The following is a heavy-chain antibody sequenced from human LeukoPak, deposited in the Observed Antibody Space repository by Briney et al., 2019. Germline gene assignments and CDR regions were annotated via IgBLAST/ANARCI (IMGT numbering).Heavy chain of an antibody. Sequence: GGSLRLSCAASGFTFSSYSMNWVRQAPGKGLEWVSSISCSSSYIYYADSMKGRFTISRDNAKNSLYLQMNSLRAEDTAVYYCARVAVVGYCSGGSCFYYMDVWGKGTTVTVSS. CDR1: GFTFSSYS. J-gene: IGHJ6*03. CDR3: ARVAVVGYCSGGSCFYYMDV. D-gene: IGHD2-15*01. CDR2: ISCSSSYI. V-gene: IGHV3-21*01.